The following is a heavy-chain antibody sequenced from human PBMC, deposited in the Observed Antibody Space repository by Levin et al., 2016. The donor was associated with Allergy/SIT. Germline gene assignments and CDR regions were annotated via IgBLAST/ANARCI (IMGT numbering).Heavy chain of an antibody. Sequence: GESLKISCAASGFTFSSYGMHWVRQAPGKGLEWVAVIWYDGSNKYYADSVKGRFTISRDNSKNTLYLQMNSLRAEDTAVYYCARGPLPNTVTTRFGFDPWGQGTLVTVSS. J-gene: IGHJ5*02. V-gene: IGHV3-33*01. CDR1: GFTFSSYG. D-gene: IGHD4-11*01. CDR2: IWYDGSNK. CDR3: ARGPLPNTVTTRFGFDP.